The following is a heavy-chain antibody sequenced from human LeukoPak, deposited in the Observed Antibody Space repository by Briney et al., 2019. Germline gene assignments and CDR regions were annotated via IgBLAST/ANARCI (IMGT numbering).Heavy chain of an antibody. CDR1: GGSISSYY. D-gene: IGHD6-6*01. CDR3: ARGGRREQLAGDYFDY. J-gene: IGHJ4*02. Sequence: PSETLSLTCTVSGGSISSYYWSWIRQPPGKGLEWMGYIYYSGSTNYNPSLKSRVTISVDTSKNQFSLKLSSVTAADTAVYYCARGGRREQLAGDYFDYWGQGTLVTVSS. CDR2: IYYSGST. V-gene: IGHV4-59*01.